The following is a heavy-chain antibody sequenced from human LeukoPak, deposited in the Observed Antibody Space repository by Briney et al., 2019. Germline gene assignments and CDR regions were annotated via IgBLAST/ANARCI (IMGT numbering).Heavy chain of an antibody. V-gene: IGHV3-7*01. D-gene: IGHD2-2*02. CDR2: IKQVGSET. CDR1: GSTFSIYW. J-gene: IGHJ3*02. CDR3: ARMYCSSATCYTNAFDI. Sequence: PGGSLRLSCAASGSTFSIYWMSWVRQAPGKGLEWVANIKQVGSETYYVDSVKGRFTISRDNAENSLYLQMNSLRAEDTAVYYCARMYCSSATCYTNAFDILGQGTLVTVSS.